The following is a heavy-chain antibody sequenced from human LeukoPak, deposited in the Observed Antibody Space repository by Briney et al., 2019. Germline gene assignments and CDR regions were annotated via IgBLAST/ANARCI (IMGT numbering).Heavy chain of an antibody. Sequence: PGGSLRLSCTGFGFTFRDYAVSWVRQAPGKGQECIGFIRSKVYGGTTEYAASVKGRFTISRDDSKSIAYLQMNSLKTEDTAVYYCTRDPYYFDSSGYYHHAFDIWGQGTMVAVSS. V-gene: IGHV3-49*04. CDR3: TRDPYYFDSSGYYHHAFDI. J-gene: IGHJ3*02. D-gene: IGHD3-22*01. CDR1: GFTFRDYA. CDR2: IRSKVYGGTT.